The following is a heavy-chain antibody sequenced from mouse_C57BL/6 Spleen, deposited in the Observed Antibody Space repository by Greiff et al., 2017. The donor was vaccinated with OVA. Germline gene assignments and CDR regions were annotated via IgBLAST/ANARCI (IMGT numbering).Heavy chain of an antibody. CDR1: GYTFTSYW. CDR3: ASEGDYGSSPFAY. Sequence: VQLQQPGAELVRPGSSVKLSCKASGYTFTSYWMHWVKQRPIQGLEWIGNIDPSDSETHYNQKFKDKATLTVDKSSSTAYMQLSSLTSEDSAVYYCASEGDYGSSPFAYWGQGTLVTVSA. CDR2: IDPSDSET. J-gene: IGHJ3*01. D-gene: IGHD1-1*01. V-gene: IGHV1-52*01.